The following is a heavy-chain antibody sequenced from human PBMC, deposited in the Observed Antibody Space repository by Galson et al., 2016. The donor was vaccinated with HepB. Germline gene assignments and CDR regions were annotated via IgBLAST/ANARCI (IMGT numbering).Heavy chain of an antibody. CDR3: ATGVVVAGKYYYYYMDV. V-gene: IGHV4-39*01. CDR2: FYSIDNT. D-gene: IGHD3-3*01. J-gene: IGHJ6*03. Sequence: SETLSLTCVVSGGSLSTNHYWGWIRQPPGRGLEWIGSFYSIDNTYYNPSLTSRVTISADTSKNQLTLRLKSVTTADTGVYYCATGVVVAGKYYYYYMDVWGKGTTVTVSS. CDR1: GGSLSTNHY.